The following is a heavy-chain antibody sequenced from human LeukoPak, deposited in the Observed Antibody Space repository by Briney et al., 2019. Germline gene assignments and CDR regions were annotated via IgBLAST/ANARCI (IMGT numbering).Heavy chain of an antibody. CDR3: ARVLRASIDY. D-gene: IGHD1-26*01. CDR2: IYSGGST. J-gene: IGHJ4*02. CDR1: GFTVGSNY. V-gene: IGHV3-53*01. Sequence: GGSLRLSCAASGFTVGSNYMSWVRQAPGKGLEWVSVIYSGGSTYYADSVKGRFTISRDNSKNTLYLQMNSLRAEDTAVYYCARVLRASIDYWGQGTLVTVSS.